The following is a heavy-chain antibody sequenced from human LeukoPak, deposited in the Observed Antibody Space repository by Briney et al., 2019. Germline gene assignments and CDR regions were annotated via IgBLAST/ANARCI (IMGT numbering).Heavy chain of an antibody. Sequence: AETLCLTCTVSGYSFSSGYYWGWIRPSPGKGLEWIGSIYSSGSTYYNSSLKSRITISVDTSKNQFSLRLRSVTAADTATYYCARDRLWIEPLDYWAREPWSSSPQ. V-gene: IGHV4-38-2*02. CDR2: IYSSGST. CDR3: ARDRLWIEPLDY. CDR1: GYSFSSGYY. J-gene: IGHJ4*02. D-gene: IGHD5-18*01.